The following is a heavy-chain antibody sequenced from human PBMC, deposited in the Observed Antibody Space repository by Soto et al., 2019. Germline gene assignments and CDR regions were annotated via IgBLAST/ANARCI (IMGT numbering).Heavy chain of an antibody. Sequence: GESLKISCKGSGYSFTSYWISWVRQMPGKGLEWMGRIDPSDSYTNYSPSFQGHVTISADKSISTAYLQWSSLKASDTAMYYCARQWSLELVGKDADYWGQGTLVTVSS. D-gene: IGHD1-26*01. J-gene: IGHJ4*02. V-gene: IGHV5-10-1*01. CDR3: ARQWSLELVGKDADY. CDR2: IDPSDSYT. CDR1: GYSFTSYW.